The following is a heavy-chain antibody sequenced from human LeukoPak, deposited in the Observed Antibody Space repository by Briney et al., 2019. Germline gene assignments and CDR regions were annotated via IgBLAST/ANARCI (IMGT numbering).Heavy chain of an antibody. V-gene: IGHV3-48*01. CDR2: IGIDSGNT. D-gene: IGHD5-24*01. CDR1: GFTFSDYR. CDR3: ARDYKYAFDN. Sequence: GGSLRLSCAASGFTFSDYRMNWVRQAPGKGLEWISYIGIDSGNTNYADSVKGRFTISGDKAKNSLYLQMNSLRVKDTAVYYCARDYKYAFDNWGQGTLVTVSS. J-gene: IGHJ4*02.